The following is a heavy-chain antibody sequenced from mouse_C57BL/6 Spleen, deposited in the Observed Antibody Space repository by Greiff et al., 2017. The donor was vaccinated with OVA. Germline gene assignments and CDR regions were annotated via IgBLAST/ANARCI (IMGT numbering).Heavy chain of an antibody. Sequence: QVQLQQPGAELVRPGSSVKLSCKASGYTFTSYWMDWVKQRPGQGLEWIGNIYPSDSETHYNQKFKDKATLTVDKSSSTAYMQLSSLASEDSAVYYCARWGDGFPWFAYWGQGTLVTVSA. J-gene: IGHJ3*01. D-gene: IGHD2-3*01. V-gene: IGHV1-61*01. CDR1: GYTFTSYW. CDR2: IYPSDSET. CDR3: ARWGDGFPWFAY.